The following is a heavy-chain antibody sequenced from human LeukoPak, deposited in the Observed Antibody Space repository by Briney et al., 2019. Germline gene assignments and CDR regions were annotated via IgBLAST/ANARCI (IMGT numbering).Heavy chain of an antibody. V-gene: IGHV3-21*01. D-gene: IGHD1-26*01. CDR1: GFTFSGYS. Sequence: PGGSLRLSCAASGFTFSGYSMNWVRQAPGKGLEWVSSISSSSSYIYYADSVKGRFTISRDNAKNSLYLQMNSLRAEDTAVYYCARDLLYYYGMDVWGQGTTVTVSS. CDR2: ISSSSSYI. CDR3: ARDLLYYYGMDV. J-gene: IGHJ6*02.